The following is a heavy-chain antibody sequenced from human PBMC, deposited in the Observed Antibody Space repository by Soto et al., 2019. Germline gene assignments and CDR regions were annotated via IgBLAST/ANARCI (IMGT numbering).Heavy chain of an antibody. CDR3: ARDHLGVSWVNYYGSGSYYNPPDY. J-gene: IGHJ4*02. Sequence: QVQLVESGGGVVQPGRSLRLSCAASGFTFSSYAMHWVRQAPGKGLEWVAVISYDGSNKYYADSVKGRFTISRDNSKNTLYLQMNSLRAEDTAVYYCARDHLGVSWVNYYGSGSYYNPPDYWGQGTLVTVSS. D-gene: IGHD3-10*01. CDR1: GFTFSSYA. V-gene: IGHV3-30-3*01. CDR2: ISYDGSNK.